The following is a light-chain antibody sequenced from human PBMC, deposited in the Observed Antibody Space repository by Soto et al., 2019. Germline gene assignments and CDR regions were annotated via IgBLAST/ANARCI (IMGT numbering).Light chain of an antibody. Sequence: EIVLTQSPGSLSLSPGERATLSCRASQSVDSSFFAWYQKKPGPAPRLLIYGASKRATGIPDRFSGSGSGTHFTLTISRLEPEDFAVYYCQQYVSAVTFGQGTKVEIK. CDR1: QSVDSSF. V-gene: IGKV3-20*01. CDR3: QQYVSAVT. CDR2: GAS. J-gene: IGKJ1*01.